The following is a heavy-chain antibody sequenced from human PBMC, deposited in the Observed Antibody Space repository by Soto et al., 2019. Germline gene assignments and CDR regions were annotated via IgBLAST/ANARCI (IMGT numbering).Heavy chain of an antibody. J-gene: IGHJ4*02. CDR2: ISESGGNT. D-gene: IGHD5-12*01. CDR1: GFTFSNYA. V-gene: IGHV3-23*01. Sequence: GSLRLSCAASGFTFSNYAMSWVRQAPGKGLEWVSGISESGGNTDYADSVKGRFTISRDNSKNTLYLQMNSLRAEDTAIYYCAKLSGYDSPSDYWGQGTLVTASS. CDR3: AKLSGYDSPSDY.